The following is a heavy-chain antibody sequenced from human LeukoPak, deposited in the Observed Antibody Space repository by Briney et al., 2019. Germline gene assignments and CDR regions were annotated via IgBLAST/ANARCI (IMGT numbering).Heavy chain of an antibody. CDR1: GYTLTELS. CDR2: FDPEDGET. D-gene: IGHD6-13*01. CDR3: ATAPSQQQLVLVY. Sequence: ASVKVSCKVSGYTLTELSMHWVRQAPGKGLEWMGGFDPEDGETIYAQKFQGRVTMTEDTSTVTAYMELSSLRSEDTAVYYCATAPSQQQLVLVYWGQGTLVTVSS. V-gene: IGHV1-24*01. J-gene: IGHJ4*02.